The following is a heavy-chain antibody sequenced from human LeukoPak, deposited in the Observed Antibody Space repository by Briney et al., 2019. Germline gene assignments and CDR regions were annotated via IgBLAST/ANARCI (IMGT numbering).Heavy chain of an antibody. CDR3: ARGRTSTMIVVVVPRFDP. J-gene: IGHJ5*02. D-gene: IGHD3-22*01. CDR2: INHSGST. CDR1: GGSFSGYY. V-gene: IGHV4-34*01. Sequence: SETLSLTCAVYGGSFSGYYWSWIRQPPGKGLEWIGEINHSGSTNYNPSLKSRVTISVDTSKNQFSLKLSSVTAADTAVYYCARGRTSTMIVVVVPRFDPWGQGTLVTVSS.